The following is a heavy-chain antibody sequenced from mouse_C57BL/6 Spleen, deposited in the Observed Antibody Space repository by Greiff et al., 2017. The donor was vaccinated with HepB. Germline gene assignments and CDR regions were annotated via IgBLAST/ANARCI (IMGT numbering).Heavy chain of an antibody. CDR2: ISSGSSTI. CDR3: ARRYGSSYHYAMDY. J-gene: IGHJ4*01. Sequence: EVKLVESGGGLVKPGGSLKLSCAASGFTFSDYGMHWVRQALERGLEWVAYISSGSSTIYYADTVKGRFTISRDNAKTTLFLQMTSLRSEDTAMYYCARRYGSSYHYAMDYWGQGTSVTVSS. D-gene: IGHD1-1*01. V-gene: IGHV5-17*01. CDR1: GFTFSDYG.